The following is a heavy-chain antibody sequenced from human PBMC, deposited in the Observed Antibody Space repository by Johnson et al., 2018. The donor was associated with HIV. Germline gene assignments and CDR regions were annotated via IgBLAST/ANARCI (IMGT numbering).Heavy chain of an antibody. CDR2: ISYDGSNK. CDR3: AGHAGYSSSGPNYGAFDI. D-gene: IGHD6-6*01. J-gene: IGHJ3*02. CDR1: GFTFSSYA. V-gene: IGHV3-30-3*01. Sequence: QVQLVESGGGVVQPGRSLRLSCAASGFTFSSYAMHWVRQTPGKGLEWVAVISYDGSNKYYADSVKGRFTISRDNSKNTLYLQMNSLRAEDAAVYYCAGHAGYSSSGPNYGAFDIWGQGTMVTVSS.